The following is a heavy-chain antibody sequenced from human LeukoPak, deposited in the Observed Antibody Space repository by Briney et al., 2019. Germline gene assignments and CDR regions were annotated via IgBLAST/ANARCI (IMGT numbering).Heavy chain of an antibody. V-gene: IGHV4-59*01. CDR1: GGSISSYY. D-gene: IGHD3-22*01. Sequence: PSETLSLTCTVSGGSISSYYWSWIRQPPGKGLEWIGYIYYSGSTNYNPSLKSRVTISVDTSKNQFSLKLSSVTAADTAVYYCASYDSRSLFDYWGQGTLVTVSS. CDR2: IYYSGST. J-gene: IGHJ4*02. CDR3: ASYDSRSLFDY.